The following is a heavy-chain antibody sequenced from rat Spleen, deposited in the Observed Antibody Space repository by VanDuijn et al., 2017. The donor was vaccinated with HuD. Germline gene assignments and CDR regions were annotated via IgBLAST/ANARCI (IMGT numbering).Heavy chain of an antibody. D-gene: IGHD4-3*01. CDR2: ISTGGTGT. V-gene: IGHV5S14*01. Sequence: EVQLVESGGGLVQPGRSLKLSCAASGFTFNNYGMAWVRQTPTKGLEWVASISTGGTGTYYRDSVKGRFTISRNNAKNTQYLQMDSLRSEDTATYYCARLGGLRNWFAYWGQGTLVTVSS. CDR1: GFTFNNYG. CDR3: ARLGGLRNWFAY. J-gene: IGHJ3*01.